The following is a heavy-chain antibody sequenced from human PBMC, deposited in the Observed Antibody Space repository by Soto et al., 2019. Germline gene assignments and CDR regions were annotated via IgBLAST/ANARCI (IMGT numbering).Heavy chain of an antibody. CDR2: IWYDGSNK. V-gene: IGHV3-33*06. Sequence: GGSLRLSCAASGFTFSSYGMHWVRQAPGKGLEWVAVIWYDGSNKYYADSVKGRFTISRDNSKNTLYLQMNSLRAEDTAVYYCANAYGKQHPYYYGMDVWGQGTTVTSP. D-gene: IGHD6-13*01. CDR1: GFTFSSYG. CDR3: ANAYGKQHPYYYGMDV. J-gene: IGHJ6*02.